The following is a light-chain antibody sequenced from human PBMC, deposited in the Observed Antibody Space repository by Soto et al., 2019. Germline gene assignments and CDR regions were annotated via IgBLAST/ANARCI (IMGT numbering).Light chain of an antibody. CDR1: SSNIGAGYD. J-gene: IGLJ3*02. V-gene: IGLV1-40*01. CDR2: GNS. Sequence: QSVLTQPPPVSGAPGQRVTISCTGSSSNIGAGYDVHWYQQLPGTAPKLLIYGNSNRPSGVPDRFSGSKSGTSASLAITGLQAEDEADSYCQSYDSSLNGGVFGGGTKLTVL. CDR3: QSYDSSLNGGV.